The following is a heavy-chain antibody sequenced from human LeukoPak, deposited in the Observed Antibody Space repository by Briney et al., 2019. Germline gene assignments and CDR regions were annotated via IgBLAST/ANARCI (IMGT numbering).Heavy chain of an antibody. V-gene: IGHV3-30*14. CDR2: IFYDGIDK. CDR1: GFPFNGYS. D-gene: IGHD3-10*01. CDR3: ASTNMVRGAFDI. Sequence: GGSLRLSCAASGFPFNGYSIHWVRQAPGKGLESVAVIFYDGIDKYFADSVKGRFTISRDNSKNTLYLQMNSLRAEDTAVYYCASTNMVRGAFDIWGQGTMVTVSS. J-gene: IGHJ3*02.